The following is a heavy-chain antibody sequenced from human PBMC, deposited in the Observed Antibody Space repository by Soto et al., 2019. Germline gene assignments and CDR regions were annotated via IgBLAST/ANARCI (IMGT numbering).Heavy chain of an antibody. V-gene: IGHV4-34*01. CDR3: ARGYGLDV. Sequence: QVQLQQWGAGRLKPSETLSLTGAVYGGSFSGYSLIGFRQPPGKGLEWIGEINHSGSTNYNPSLKSRVTISVDTSKNQFSLKVSSVTAADTAVYYCARGYGLDVWGQGTTVTVSS. CDR1: GGSFSGYS. J-gene: IGHJ6*02. CDR2: INHSGST.